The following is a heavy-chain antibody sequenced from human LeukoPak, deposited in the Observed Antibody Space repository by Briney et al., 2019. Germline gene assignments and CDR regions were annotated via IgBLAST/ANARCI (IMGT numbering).Heavy chain of an antibody. CDR2: IYYSGST. J-gene: IGHJ4*02. V-gene: IGHV4-39*01. D-gene: IGHD5-24*01. Sequence: SETLSLTCTVSGGSISSSSYYWGWIRQPPGKGLEWIGSIYYSGSTYYNPSLKSRVTLSVDTSKNQFSLKLSSVTAADTAVYYCARLGEMATTYFDYWGQGTLVTVSS. CDR3: ARLGEMATTYFDY. CDR1: GGSISSSSYY.